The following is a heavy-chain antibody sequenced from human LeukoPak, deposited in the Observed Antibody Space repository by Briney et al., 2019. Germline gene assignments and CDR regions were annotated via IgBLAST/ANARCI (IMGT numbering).Heavy chain of an antibody. CDR2: IWYDGSKK. CDR3: AKPYDKLLWFGELGY. CDR1: GFTFSNHG. V-gene: IGHV3-33*06. D-gene: IGHD3-10*01. J-gene: IGHJ4*02. Sequence: HPGGSLRLSSAASGFTFSNHGFHWVRQAPGKGLEWVALIWYDGSKKFYADSVKGRFTISRDNSKNTLYLQMNSLRAEDTAVYYCAKPYDKLLWFGELGYWGQGTLVTVSS.